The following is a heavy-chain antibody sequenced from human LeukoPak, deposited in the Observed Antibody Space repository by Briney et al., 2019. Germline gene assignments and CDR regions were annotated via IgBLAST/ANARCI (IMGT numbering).Heavy chain of an antibody. CDR1: GGSISSYY. V-gene: IGHV4-59*01. CDR2: IYYSGNI. Sequence: KPSETLSLTCTVSGGSISSYYWSWIRQPPGKGLEWIGYIYYSGNINYNPSLKSRVTISVDTSKTHFSLKLSSVTAADTAVYYCARYDSSGYSIEYWGQGTQVTVAS. D-gene: IGHD3-22*01. CDR3: ARYDSSGYSIEY. J-gene: IGHJ4*02.